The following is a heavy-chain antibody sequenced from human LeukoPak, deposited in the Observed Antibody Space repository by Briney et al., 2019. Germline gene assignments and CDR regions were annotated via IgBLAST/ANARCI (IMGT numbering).Heavy chain of an antibody. Sequence: GSLRLSCAASGFTFSSYSMNWVRQPPGKGLEWIGEINHSGSTNYNPSLKSRVTISVDTSKNQFSLKLSSVTAADTAVYYCAREEYYYDSSGYRSPYGMDVWGQGTTVTVSS. CDR2: INHSGST. V-gene: IGHV4-34*01. D-gene: IGHD3-22*01. CDR3: AREEYYYDSSGYRSPYGMDV. CDR1: GFTFSSYS. J-gene: IGHJ6*02.